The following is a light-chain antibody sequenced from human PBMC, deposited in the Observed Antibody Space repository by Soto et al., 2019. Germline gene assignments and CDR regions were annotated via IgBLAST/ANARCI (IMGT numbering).Light chain of an antibody. V-gene: IGKV3-11*01. CDR3: HQRSHWPVT. CDR2: DAS. J-gene: IGKJ2*01. Sequence: EIVLTQSPATLSLSPGERATLSCRASQSVSSYLAWYQQKPGQAPRLLLYDASNRATGIPARFSGSGSGTDFTLTISSLEPEDFAVYYCHQRSHWPVTFGQANKLEIK. CDR1: QSVSSY.